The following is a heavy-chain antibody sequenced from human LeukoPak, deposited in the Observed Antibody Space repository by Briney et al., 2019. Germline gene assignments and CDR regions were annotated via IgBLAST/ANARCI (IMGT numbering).Heavy chain of an antibody. Sequence: ASVKVSCKASGYTFTGYYMHWVRQAPGQGLEWMGWINPNSGGTNYAQKFQGRVTMTRDTSISTAYMELSRLRSDDTAVYYCARAGILYYGSGSYYNGWGQRTLVTVSS. CDR2: INPNSGGT. V-gene: IGHV1-2*02. J-gene: IGHJ4*02. D-gene: IGHD3-10*01. CDR3: ARAGILYYGSGSYYNG. CDR1: GYTFTGYY.